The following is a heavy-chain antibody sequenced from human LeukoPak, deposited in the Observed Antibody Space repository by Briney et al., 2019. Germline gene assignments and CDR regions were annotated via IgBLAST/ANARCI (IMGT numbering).Heavy chain of an antibody. CDR2: IYTSGNT. CDR3: ARDGYSNYSYYYYYMDV. D-gene: IGHD4-11*01. J-gene: IGHJ6*03. Sequence: SETLSLTCTVSGGSISGYYWSWIRQPAGKGLEWIGRIYTSGNTNYNPSLKSRVTMSVDTSRNQFSLKLSSVTAADTAVYYCARDGYSNYSYYYYYMDVWGKGTTVTVSS. V-gene: IGHV4-4*07. CDR1: GGSISGYY.